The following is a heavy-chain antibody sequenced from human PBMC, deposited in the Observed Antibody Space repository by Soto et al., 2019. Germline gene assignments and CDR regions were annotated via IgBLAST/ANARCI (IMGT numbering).Heavy chain of an antibody. V-gene: IGHV3-15*01. CDR3: TTPRQSWFFDL. Sequence: EVQLVESGGRLVKPGGSLRVSCAASGFTFNDAWMSWVRQAPGKGLEWVGRIKSKVDGGTAEYAAPAKGRFTISRDDSNRPLYLQMNSLTTDDTGVYYCTTPRQSWFFDLWGRGTLVSVSS. J-gene: IGHJ2*01. CDR2: IKSKVDGGTA. CDR1: GFTFNDAW. D-gene: IGHD4-4*01.